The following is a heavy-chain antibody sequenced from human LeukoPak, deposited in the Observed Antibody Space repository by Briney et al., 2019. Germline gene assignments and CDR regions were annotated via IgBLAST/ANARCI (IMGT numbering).Heavy chain of an antibody. J-gene: IGHJ3*02. CDR3: ARAAGYSYGEADAFDI. Sequence: GGSLRLSCAASAFTFSRYAMHWVRQAPGKGLEWVAVISYDGSNKYYADSVEGRFTISRDNAKNSLYLQMNSLRAEDTAVYYCARAAGYSYGEADAFDIWGQGTMVTVSS. D-gene: IGHD5-18*01. CDR1: AFTFSRYA. CDR2: ISYDGSNK. V-gene: IGHV3-30*04.